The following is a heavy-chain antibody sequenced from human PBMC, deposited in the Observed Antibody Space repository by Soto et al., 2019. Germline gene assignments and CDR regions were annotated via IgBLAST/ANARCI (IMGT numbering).Heavy chain of an antibody. D-gene: IGHD5-12*01. V-gene: IGHV1-69*08. CDR3: ARDLGENIVATIGGDY. CDR1: GGTFSSYT. CDR2: IIPILGIA. Sequence: QVQLVQSGAEVKKPGSSVKVSCKASGGTFSSYTISWVRQAPGQGLEWMGRIIPILGIANYAQKFQGRVTITADKSTSTAYMELSSLRSEDTAVYYCARDLGENIVATIGGDYWGQGTLVTVSS. J-gene: IGHJ4*02.